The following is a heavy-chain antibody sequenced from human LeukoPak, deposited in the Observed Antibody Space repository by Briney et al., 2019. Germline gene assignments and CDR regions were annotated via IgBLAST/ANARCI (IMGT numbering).Heavy chain of an antibody. CDR3: AREAYDFWSGYAPKARFDP. CDR2: IYYSGST. D-gene: IGHD3-3*01. V-gene: IGHV4-30-4*08. CDR1: GGSISSGDYY. Sequence: PSETLSLTCTVSGGSISSGDYYWSWIRQPPGKGLEWIGYIYYSGSTYYNPSLKRRVTISVDTSKNQFSLKLSSVTAADTAVYYCAREAYDFWSGYAPKARFDPWGQGTLVTVSS. J-gene: IGHJ5*02.